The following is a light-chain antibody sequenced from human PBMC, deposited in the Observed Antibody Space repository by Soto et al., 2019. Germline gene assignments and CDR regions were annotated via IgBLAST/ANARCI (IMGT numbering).Light chain of an antibody. CDR1: NRDVGGYNL. V-gene: IGLV2-23*03. CDR2: EGN. Sequence: QSVLTQPASVSGSPGQSITISCTGTNRDVGGYNLVSWYQQYPGKVPKLMIYEGNKRPSGVSNRFSASKSGNTASLTISGLQAEDEGDYYCCSYAGFSTVVFGSGTKLTVL. CDR3: CSYAGFSTVV. J-gene: IGLJ1*01.